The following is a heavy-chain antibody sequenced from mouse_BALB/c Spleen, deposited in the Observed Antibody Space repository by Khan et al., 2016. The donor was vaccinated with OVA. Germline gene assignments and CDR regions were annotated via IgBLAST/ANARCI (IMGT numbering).Heavy chain of an antibody. D-gene: IGHD2-4*01. CDR1: GYSFTSYW. CDR3: TRSYDSYYFDY. V-gene: IGHV1-5*01. Sequence: EVQLQQSGPVLARPGASVKMSCKASGYSFTSYWMHWVKQRPGLGLEWIGAIYPGISDTRYNQKFKGKAKLTAVTSATTAYMELSSLTNEDSAVYYCTRSYDSYYFDYWGQGTLLTVSS. J-gene: IGHJ2*01. CDR2: IYPGISDT.